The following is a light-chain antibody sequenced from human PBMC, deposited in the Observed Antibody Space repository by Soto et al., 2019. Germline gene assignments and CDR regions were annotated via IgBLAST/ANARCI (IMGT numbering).Light chain of an antibody. CDR3: QQYNSDSRT. CDR2: DVS. J-gene: IGKJ1*01. CDR1: QSISRW. Sequence: DIQMTQSPSTLSASLGDRVTITCRARQSISRWLAWYQQKPGKAPKLLIYDVSTLESGVPSRFSGSGSGTEFTLTITSLQPDDFATYFCQQYNSDSRTFGPGTRVEIQ. V-gene: IGKV1-5*01.